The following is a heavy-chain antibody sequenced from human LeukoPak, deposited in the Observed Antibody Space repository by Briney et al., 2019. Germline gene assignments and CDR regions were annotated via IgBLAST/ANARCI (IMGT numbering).Heavy chain of an antibody. CDR3: TRGGFDC. V-gene: IGHV1-2*06. CDR2: INPNNGDT. J-gene: IGHJ4*02. Sequence: ASVKVSCKASGYTFTGYYVHWVRQAPGQGLEWMGRINPNNGDTNYAQRFQGRVIMTWATSISTAYMELSSLRSDDTAVYYCTRGGFDCWGQGTLVTVSS. CDR1: GYTFTGYY.